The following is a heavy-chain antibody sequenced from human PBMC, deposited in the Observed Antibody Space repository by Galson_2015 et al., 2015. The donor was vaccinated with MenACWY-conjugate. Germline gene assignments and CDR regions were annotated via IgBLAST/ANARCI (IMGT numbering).Heavy chain of an antibody. D-gene: IGHD3-22*01. J-gene: IGHJ3*02. V-gene: IGHV3-53*01. CDR2: IYSGGST. CDR1: GFTVSSNY. Sequence: SLRLSCAASGFTVSSNYMSWVRQAPGKGLEWVSVIYSGGSTYYADSVKGRFTISRDNSKNTLYPQMNSLRAEDRAVYYCARHQDYYDSSGSAFEIWGQGTMVTVSS. CDR3: ARHQDYYDSSGSAFEI.